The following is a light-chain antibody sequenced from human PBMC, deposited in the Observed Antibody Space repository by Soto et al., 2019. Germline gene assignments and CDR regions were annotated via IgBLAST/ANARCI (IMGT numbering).Light chain of an antibody. V-gene: IGKV3-11*01. CDR1: QSVNSY. J-gene: IGKJ2*01. CDR2: DAS. Sequence: EIVLTQSPATLSLSPGERATLSCRASQSVNSYLAWYQQKPGQAPRLLIYDASNRATGIPARFSGSGSGTDFTLTVSSLEPEDFAFYYCQHRPNWPPEYSFGRGTKLEIK. CDR3: QHRPNWPPEYS.